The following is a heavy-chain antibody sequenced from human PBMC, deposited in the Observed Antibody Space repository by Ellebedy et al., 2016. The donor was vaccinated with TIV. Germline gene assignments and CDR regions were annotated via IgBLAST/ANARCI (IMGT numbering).Heavy chain of an antibody. CDR1: GYTFTGYY. CDR3: ARDNGDYYFDY. Sequence: ASVKVSCXASGYTFTGYYMHWVRQAPGQGLEWMGWINPNSGGTNYAQKFQGWVTMTRDTSISTAYMELSRLRSDDTAVYYCARDNGDYYFDYWGQGTLVTVSS. J-gene: IGHJ4*02. D-gene: IGHD3-10*01. V-gene: IGHV1-2*04. CDR2: INPNSGGT.